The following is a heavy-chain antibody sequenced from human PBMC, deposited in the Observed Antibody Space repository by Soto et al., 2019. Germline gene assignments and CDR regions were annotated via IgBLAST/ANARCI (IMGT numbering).Heavy chain of an antibody. J-gene: IGHJ6*03. Sequence: GGSLRLSCAASGFTFSSYAMSWVRQAPGEGLEWVSGISDGGGSTYYADSVKGRFTISRDNSKNTLYLQMNSLRAEDTAVYYCAKDPLPYYYYMDVWGKGTTVTVSS. CDR2: ISDGGGST. CDR1: GFTFSSYA. V-gene: IGHV3-23*01. CDR3: AKDPLPYYYYMDV.